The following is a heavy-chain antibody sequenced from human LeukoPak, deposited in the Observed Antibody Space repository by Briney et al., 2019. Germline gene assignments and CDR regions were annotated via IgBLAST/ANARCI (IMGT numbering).Heavy chain of an antibody. Sequence: ASVKVSCKASVYTFTGYYMHWVRQAPGQGLEWMGWINPNSGGTNYAQKFQGRVTMTRDTSISTAYMELSRLRSDDTAVYYCARTYYYDSSGYPYGYWGQGTLVTVSS. D-gene: IGHD3-22*01. CDR3: ARTYYYDSSGYPYGY. CDR1: VYTFTGYY. CDR2: INPNSGGT. J-gene: IGHJ4*02. V-gene: IGHV1-2*02.